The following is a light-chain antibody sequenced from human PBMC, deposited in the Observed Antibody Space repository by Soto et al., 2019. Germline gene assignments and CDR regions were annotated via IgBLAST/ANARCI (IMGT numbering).Light chain of an antibody. CDR2: EVT. J-gene: IGLJ1*01. Sequence: QSALTQPASVSGSPGQSIAISSTGTSSDVGGYDYVSWYQQQPDKAPKLMIYEVTKRPSGVSNRFSGSKSGNTASLTISGLQAEDEADYYCSSHTSGSTRVFGTGTKVTVL. CDR1: SSDVGGYDY. V-gene: IGLV2-14*01. CDR3: SSHTSGSTRV.